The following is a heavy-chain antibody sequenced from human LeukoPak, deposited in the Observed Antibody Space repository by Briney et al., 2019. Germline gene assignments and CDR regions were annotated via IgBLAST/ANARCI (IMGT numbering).Heavy chain of an antibody. Sequence: GASVTLSRNASGYTFTCYYIHWGRQAPGPGLGRMAWINPNSGGTNYAQKFQGRVTMTRDTSISTAYMELSRLRSDDTAVYYYARGVTTVTYFDYGGQGTLVTVSS. J-gene: IGHJ4*02. V-gene: IGHV1-2*02. D-gene: IGHD4-17*01. CDR1: GYTFTCYY. CDR3: ARGVTTVTYFDY. CDR2: INPNSGGT.